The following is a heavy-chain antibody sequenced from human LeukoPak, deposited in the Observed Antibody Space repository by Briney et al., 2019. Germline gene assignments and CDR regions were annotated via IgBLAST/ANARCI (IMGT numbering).Heavy chain of an antibody. J-gene: IGHJ5*02. Sequence: SVKVSCKASGGTFSSYAISWVRQAPGQGLEWMGGIIPIFGTANYAQKFQGRVTITADESTSTAYMELSSLGSEDTAVYYCARDLLDIVVDPNHIWFDPWGQGTLVTVSS. CDR1: GGTFSSYA. CDR3: ARDLLDIVVDPNHIWFDP. V-gene: IGHV1-69*13. CDR2: IIPIFGTA. D-gene: IGHD2-15*01.